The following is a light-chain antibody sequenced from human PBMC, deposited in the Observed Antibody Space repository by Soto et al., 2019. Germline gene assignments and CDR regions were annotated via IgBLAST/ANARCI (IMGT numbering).Light chain of an antibody. CDR2: KAS. J-gene: IGKJ1*01. Sequence: DIQMTQSPSTLSGSVGDRVTITCRASQTISSWLAWYQQKPGKAPKLLIYKASTLKSGVPSGFSGSGSGTEFTLTISSLQPDDFATYYYQHYNSYSEAFGQGAK. CDR3: QHYNSYSEA. CDR1: QTISSW. V-gene: IGKV1-5*03.